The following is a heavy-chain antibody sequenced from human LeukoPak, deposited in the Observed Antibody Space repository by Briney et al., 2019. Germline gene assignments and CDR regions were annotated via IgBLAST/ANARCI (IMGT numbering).Heavy chain of an antibody. D-gene: IGHD4-17*01. CDR2: LDREDRENGEA. Sequence: ASVKVSCKVSGYTLTEFSMHWVRQAPGKGLEWVGGLDREDRENGEAIYAQKFQGRVTVTEDTSTDTAYMELRSLRSEDTAVYYCVRSLVTTTPVFDYWGQGTLVTVSS. J-gene: IGHJ4*02. CDR3: VRSLVTTTPVFDY. V-gene: IGHV1-24*01. CDR1: GYTLTEFS.